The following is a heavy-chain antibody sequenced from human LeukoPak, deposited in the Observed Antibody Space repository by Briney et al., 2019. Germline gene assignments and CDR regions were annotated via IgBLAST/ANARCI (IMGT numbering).Heavy chain of an antibody. CDR3: ARSNRRGYMDV. D-gene: IGHD2/OR15-2a*01. J-gene: IGHJ6*03. V-gene: IGHV1-69*05. CDR1: GGTFSSYA. CDR2: IIPIFGTA. Sequence: GASVKVSCKASGGTFSSYAISWVRQAPGQGLELMGRIIPIFGTANYAQKFQGRVTITTDESTSTAYMELSSLRSEDTAVYYCARSNRRGYMDVWGKGTTVTVSS.